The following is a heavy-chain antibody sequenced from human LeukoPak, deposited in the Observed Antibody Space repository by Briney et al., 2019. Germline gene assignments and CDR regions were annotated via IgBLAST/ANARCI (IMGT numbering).Heavy chain of an antibody. J-gene: IGHJ4*02. D-gene: IGHD4-17*01. CDR2: ISHDSPTI. Sequence: GGSLRLSCVASGFTFSSCEMNWVRQAPGKGLEGVSYISHDSPTIHYADSVKGRFTISRDNAKNSLFLQMNSLRAEDTAVYYCAREGSDYGELNFDYWGQGTLVTVSS. V-gene: IGHV3-48*03. CDR3: AREGSDYGELNFDY. CDR1: GFTFSSCE.